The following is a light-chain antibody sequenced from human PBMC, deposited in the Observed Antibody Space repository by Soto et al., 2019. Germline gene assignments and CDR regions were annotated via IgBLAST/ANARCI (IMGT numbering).Light chain of an antibody. Sequence: EIVLTQSPDTLSLSPGERATLSCRASQSISSTHLAWYQQKPGQAPRVLIYGASSRATGIPDRFSGSGSGTDFTLTISRLEPEDFAVYYCQQYGSSPFTFGQGTRLEIK. CDR2: GAS. V-gene: IGKV3-20*01. CDR1: QSISSTH. J-gene: IGKJ5*01. CDR3: QQYGSSPFT.